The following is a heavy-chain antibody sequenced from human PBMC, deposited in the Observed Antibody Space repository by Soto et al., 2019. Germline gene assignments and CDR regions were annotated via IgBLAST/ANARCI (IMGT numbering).Heavy chain of an antibody. Sequence: QVQLVESGGGVVQPGRSLRLSCAASGFTFSSYAMHWVRQAPGKGLEWVAVISYDGSNKYYADSVKGRFTISRDNSKNTLYLQMNSLRAEDTAVYYCARGGDYDSSGHTFDYWGQGTLVTVSS. CDR1: GFTFSSYA. CDR3: ARGGDYDSSGHTFDY. V-gene: IGHV3-30-3*01. CDR2: ISYDGSNK. D-gene: IGHD3-22*01. J-gene: IGHJ4*02.